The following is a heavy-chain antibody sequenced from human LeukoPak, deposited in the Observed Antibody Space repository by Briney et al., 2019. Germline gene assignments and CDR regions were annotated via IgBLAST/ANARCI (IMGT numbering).Heavy chain of an antibody. CDR1: GFTFSNYG. J-gene: IGHJ4*02. CDR2: ICYDGSNK. D-gene: IGHD3-10*01. CDR3: AGNYGPYYFDY. Sequence: GGSLRLSCAASGFTFSNYGMHWVRQAPGKGLEWVAVICYDGSNKYYADSVQGRFTIHRDNSKNTLYLQMNSLRAEDTAVYYCAGNYGPYYFDYWGQGTLVSVSS. V-gene: IGHV3-33*01.